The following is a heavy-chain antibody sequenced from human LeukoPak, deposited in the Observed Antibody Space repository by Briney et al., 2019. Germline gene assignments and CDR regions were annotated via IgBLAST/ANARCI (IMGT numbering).Heavy chain of an antibody. CDR1: GGSFSGYY. V-gene: IGHV4-34*01. D-gene: IGHD3-10*01. J-gene: IGHJ4*02. CDR3: ARAVYYGSGSYQDY. CDR2: INHSGST. Sequence: PSETLSLTCAVYGGSFSGYYWSWIRQPPGKGLEWIGEINHSGSTNYNPSLKSRVTISVDTSKNQFSLKLSSVTAADTAVYYCARAVYYGSGSYQDYWGQGNLVTVSS.